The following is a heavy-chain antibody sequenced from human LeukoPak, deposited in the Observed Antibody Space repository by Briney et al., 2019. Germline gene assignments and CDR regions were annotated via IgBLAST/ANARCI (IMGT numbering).Heavy chain of an antibody. CDR3: ARNYFHDSSGYVPGQH. D-gene: IGHD3-22*01. Sequence: AAVKFSSNASGYAFTSSGYSWVRQPPGQGLEWMGWNSAYNGNTNYAHTLQGRVTMTTDTSTTTASLKLSSVRSEDTAVYYCARNYFHDSSGYVPGQHWGQGTLVTVSS. CDR2: NSAYNGNT. J-gene: IGHJ1*01. CDR1: GYAFTSSG. V-gene: IGHV1-18*01.